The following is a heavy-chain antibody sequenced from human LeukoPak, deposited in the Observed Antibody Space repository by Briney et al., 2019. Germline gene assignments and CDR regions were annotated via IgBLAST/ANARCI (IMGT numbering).Heavy chain of an antibody. CDR3: ARMGGVTAMVNWFDP. V-gene: IGHV3-13*01. Sequence: GGSLRLSCAASGFTFSNYDMHWVRQAPGKRLEWVSGIGTAGDTYYADSVKGRFTISRDNSKNTLYLQMNSLRAEDTAVYYCARMGGVTAMVNWFDPWGQGTLVTVSS. J-gene: IGHJ5*02. CDR2: IGTAGDT. D-gene: IGHD2-21*02. CDR1: GFTFSNYD.